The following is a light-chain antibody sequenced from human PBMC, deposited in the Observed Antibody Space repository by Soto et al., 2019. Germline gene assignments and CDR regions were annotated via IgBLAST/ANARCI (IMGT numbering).Light chain of an antibody. Sequence: DIQMTQSPSSLSVSVGDSVTITCQASLDISSYLNWYQQKPGKAPKLLIYDASKLETGVPSRFSGSGSGTDFTFTISSLQPEDFATYYCQQYDYLSSTFGQGTRLEIK. V-gene: IGKV1-33*01. CDR2: DAS. J-gene: IGKJ2*01. CDR3: QQYDYLSST. CDR1: LDISSY.